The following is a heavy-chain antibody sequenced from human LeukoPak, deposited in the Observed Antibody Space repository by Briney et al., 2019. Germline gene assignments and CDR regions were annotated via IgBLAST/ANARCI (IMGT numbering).Heavy chain of an antibody. CDR1: GFTFSSYA. D-gene: IGHD2-2*01. CDR2: ISGSGGST. CDR3: AKGIVVVPAAPKYFDY. V-gene: IGHV3-23*01. Sequence: GGSLRLSCAASGFTFSSYAMSWVRQAPGKGLEWVSAISGSGGSTYYADSVKGRFTISRDNSKNTLYLQMNSLRAEDTAVYYCAKGIVVVPAAPKYFDYWGQGTLVTVSS. J-gene: IGHJ4*02.